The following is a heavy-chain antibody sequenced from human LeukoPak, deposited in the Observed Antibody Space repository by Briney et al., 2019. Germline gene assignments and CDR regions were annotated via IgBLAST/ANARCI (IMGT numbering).Heavy chain of an antibody. CDR3: ARLKSKSFFDY. CDR2: IFYSGIT. V-gene: IGHV4-39*01. D-gene: IGHD3-16*02. CDR1: GGSVRSSSYY. Sequence: SETLSLTCTVSGGSVRSSSYYWGWIRQPPGKGLEWIGNIFYSGITYYNPSLKSRVSISVDTSNNQFSLRLSSVTATDTAVYYCARLKSKSFFDYWGQGTLVTVSS. J-gene: IGHJ4*02.